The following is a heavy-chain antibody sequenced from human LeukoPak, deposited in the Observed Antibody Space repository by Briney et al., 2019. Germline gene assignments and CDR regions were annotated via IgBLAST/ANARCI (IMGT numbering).Heavy chain of an antibody. V-gene: IGHV3-9*03. CDR2: ISWNSGSI. CDR1: GFTFDDYA. CDR3: ARLSYDSSGYYLGRVGRGAFDI. Sequence: GGSLRLSCAASGFTFDDYAMHWVRQAPRKGLEWASGISWNSGSIGYADSVKGRFTISRDNAKNSLYLQMNSLRAEDMALYYCARLSYDSSGYYLGRVGRGAFDIWGQGTMVTVSS. D-gene: IGHD3-22*01. J-gene: IGHJ3*02.